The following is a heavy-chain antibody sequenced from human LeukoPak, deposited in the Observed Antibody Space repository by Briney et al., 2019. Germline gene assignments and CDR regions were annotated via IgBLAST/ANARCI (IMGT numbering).Heavy chain of an antibody. CDR3: ASGYQLPKSPFDY. CDR2: VYTSGST. D-gene: IGHD2-2*01. Sequence: SETLSLTCTVSGGSINNYYWSWIRQPAGKGLEWIGRVYTSGSTNYNPSLKSRVTMSVDTSKNQFSLKMSSVTAADTAVYYCASGYQLPKSPFDYWGQGTLVTVSS. V-gene: IGHV4-4*07. J-gene: IGHJ4*02. CDR1: GGSINNYY.